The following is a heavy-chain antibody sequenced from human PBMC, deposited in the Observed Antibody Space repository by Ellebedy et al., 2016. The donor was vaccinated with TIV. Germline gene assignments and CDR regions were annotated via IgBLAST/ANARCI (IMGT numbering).Heavy chain of an antibody. V-gene: IGHV3-33*08. CDR2: IWYDGSNK. CDR3: ARDGGWYYYGMDV. D-gene: IGHD3-16*01. CDR1: GFIFSSFG. Sequence: GGSLRLSCAASGFIFSSFGMHWVRQAPGMGLEWVAVIWYDGSNKYYADSVKGRFTISRDNSKNTLYLQMNSLRAEDTAVYYCARDGGWYYYGMDVWGQGTTVTVSS. J-gene: IGHJ6*02.